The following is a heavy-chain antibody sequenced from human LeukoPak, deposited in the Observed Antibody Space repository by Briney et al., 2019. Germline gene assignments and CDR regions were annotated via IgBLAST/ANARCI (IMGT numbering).Heavy chain of an antibody. D-gene: IGHD6-19*01. CDR2: ISGSGGST. J-gene: IGHJ6*03. CDR1: GFTFSSYA. V-gene: IGHV3-23*01. Sequence: PGGSLRLSCAASGFTFSSYAMSWVRQAPGKGLEWVSAISGSGGSTYYADSVKGRFTISRDNSKNTLYLQMNSLRAEDTAVYYCAKVRQWPVIYYMDVWGKGTTVTVSS. CDR3: AKVRQWPVIYYMDV.